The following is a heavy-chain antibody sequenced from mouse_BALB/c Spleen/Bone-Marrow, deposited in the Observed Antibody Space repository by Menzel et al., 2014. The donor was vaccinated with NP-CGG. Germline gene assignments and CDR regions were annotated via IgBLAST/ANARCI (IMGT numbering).Heavy chain of an antibody. V-gene: IGHV5-17*02. D-gene: IGHD2-1*01. CDR2: ISSGSSTI. CDR1: GFTFSSFG. CDR3: ARGGNCAWFAY. J-gene: IGHJ3*01. Sequence: EVMLVESGGGLVQPGGSRKLSCAASGFTFSSFGMHWVRQAPEKGLEWVAYISSGSSTIYYADTAKGRFTISRDNPKNTLFLQMTSLRSEDTAMYYCARGGNCAWFAYWGQGTLVTVSA.